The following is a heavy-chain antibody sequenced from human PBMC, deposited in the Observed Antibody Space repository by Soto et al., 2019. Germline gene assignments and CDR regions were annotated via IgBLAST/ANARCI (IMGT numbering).Heavy chain of an antibody. Sequence: EVQLVQSGAEMKKPEESLKISCKGSGYTFTDYWIGWVRQMPGKGLEWMGIIWPGDSDTRYSPSFQGQVTISVDKSISTAYLQWSSLKASDTAIYYCARRRGSGYFGPWGQGTLVTVSS. CDR3: ARRRGSGYFGP. D-gene: IGHD3-10*01. CDR2: IWPGDSDT. J-gene: IGHJ4*03. CDR1: GYTFTDYW. V-gene: IGHV5-51*01.